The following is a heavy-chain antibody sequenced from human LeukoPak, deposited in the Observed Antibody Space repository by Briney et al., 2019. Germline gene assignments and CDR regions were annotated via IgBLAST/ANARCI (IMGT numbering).Heavy chain of an antibody. CDR2: IYYSGST. J-gene: IGHJ6*02. CDR3: ARVKGGYSYGRYYYYGMDV. CDR1: GGSISSYY. D-gene: IGHD5-18*01. Sequence: PPETLSLTCTVSGGSISSYYWSWIRQPPRKGLEWIGYIYYSGSTNYNPSLKSRVTISVDTSKNQFSLKLSSVTAADTAVYYCARVKGGYSYGRYYYYGMDVWGQGTTVTVSS. V-gene: IGHV4-59*01.